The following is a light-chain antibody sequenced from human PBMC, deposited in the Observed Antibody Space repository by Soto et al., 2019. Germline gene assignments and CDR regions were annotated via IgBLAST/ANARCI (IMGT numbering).Light chain of an antibody. J-gene: IGKJ5*01. CDR1: QSVSSY. Sequence: EIVLTQSPATLSLSPGERATLSCRASQSVSSYLAWYQQKPGQAPRLLIYGASTRATGIPARFSGSGSGTDFTLTISSLQPEDFATYYCQQSYSTLITFGQGTRLEIK. CDR3: QQSYSTLIT. V-gene: IGKV3-11*01. CDR2: GAS.